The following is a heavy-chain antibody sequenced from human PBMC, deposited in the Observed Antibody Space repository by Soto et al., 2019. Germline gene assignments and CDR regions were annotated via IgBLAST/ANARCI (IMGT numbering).Heavy chain of an antibody. J-gene: IGHJ4*02. CDR2: ISGSGGRT. CDR3: AKKEAYYYESSGYYYIKY. V-gene: IGHV3-23*01. Sequence: GGSLRLSCAASGFTFSSYAMSWVRQAPGKGLEWVSIISGSGGRTHYADSVKGRFTISRDSSRNTLYLQMNSLRAEDTAVYFCAKKEAYYYESSGYYYIKYWGQGTLVTVSS. CDR1: GFTFSSYA. D-gene: IGHD3-22*01.